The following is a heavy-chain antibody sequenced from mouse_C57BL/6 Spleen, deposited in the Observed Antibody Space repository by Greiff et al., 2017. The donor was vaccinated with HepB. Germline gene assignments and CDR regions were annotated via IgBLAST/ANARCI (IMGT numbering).Heavy chain of an antibody. CDR2: IDPEDGET. V-gene: IGHV14-2*01. Sequence: EVKVEESGAELVKPGASVKLSCTASGFNIKDYYMHWVKQRTEQGLEWIGRIDPEDGETKYAPKFQGKATITADTSSNTAYLQLSSLTSEDTAVYYCAAYYYGSSYDYYAMDYWGQGTSVTVSS. D-gene: IGHD1-1*01. CDR1: GFNIKDYY. CDR3: AAYYYGSSYDYYAMDY. J-gene: IGHJ4*01.